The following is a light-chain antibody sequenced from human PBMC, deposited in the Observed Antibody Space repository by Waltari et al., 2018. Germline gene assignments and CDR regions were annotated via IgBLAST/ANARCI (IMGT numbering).Light chain of an antibody. Sequence: QSVLTQPPSASGTPGQRVTISCSGSSSNIGSNYVYWYQQPPGTAPKLLIYRNNQRPSGVPDRFSASRSGTSASLAISGLRSEDEADYYCAAWDDSLSGVVFGGGTKLTVL. J-gene: IGLJ2*01. CDR3: AAWDDSLSGVV. CDR2: RNN. V-gene: IGLV1-47*01. CDR1: SSNIGSNY.